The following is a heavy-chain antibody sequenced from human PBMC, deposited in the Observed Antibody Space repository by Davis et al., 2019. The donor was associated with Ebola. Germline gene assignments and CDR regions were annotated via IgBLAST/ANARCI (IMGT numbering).Heavy chain of an antibody. CDR3: ARGSRTIRYYYYGMDV. Sequence: SVKVSCKASGGTFSSYTISWARQAPGQGLEWMGRIIPILGIANYAQKFQGRVTITADKSTSTAYMELSSLRSEDTAVYYCARGSRTIRYYYYGMDVWGQGTTVTVSS. D-gene: IGHD3-10*01. CDR1: GGTFSSYT. J-gene: IGHJ6*02. V-gene: IGHV1-69*02. CDR2: IIPILGIA.